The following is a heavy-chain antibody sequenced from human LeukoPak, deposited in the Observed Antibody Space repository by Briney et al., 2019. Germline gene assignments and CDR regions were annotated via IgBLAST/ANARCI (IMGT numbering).Heavy chain of an antibody. V-gene: IGHV4-59*01. CDR2: IHQSGAT. Sequence: SETLSLTCTVSGGSISSYYWSWIRQPPGKGLEWIGSIHQSGATYYNPSLKSRVTISVDTSKNQFSLKLSSVTAADTAVYYCARAEYSSSPFDYWGQGTLVTVSS. J-gene: IGHJ4*02. D-gene: IGHD6-6*01. CDR1: GGSISSYY. CDR3: ARAEYSSSPFDY.